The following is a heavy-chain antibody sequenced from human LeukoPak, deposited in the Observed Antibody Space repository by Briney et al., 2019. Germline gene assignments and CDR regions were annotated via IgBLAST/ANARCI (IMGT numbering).Heavy chain of an antibody. CDR2: INSDGSST. CDR1: GFTFSSYW. D-gene: IGHD3-10*01. CDR3: ARDRRAMVRGAFDAFDI. Sequence: GGSLRLSCAASGFTFSSYWMHWVRQAPGKGLVWVSRINSDGSSTSYADSVKGRFTISRDNAKNTLYLQMNSLRAEDTAVYYCARDRRAMVRGAFDAFDIWGQGTMVTVSS. J-gene: IGHJ3*02. V-gene: IGHV3-74*01.